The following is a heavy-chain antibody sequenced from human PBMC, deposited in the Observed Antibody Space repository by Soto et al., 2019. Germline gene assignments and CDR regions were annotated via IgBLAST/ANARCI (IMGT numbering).Heavy chain of an antibody. CDR3: AKEGGVGYGSSGGAF. J-gene: IGHJ4*02. CDR1: GVSFSTYG. V-gene: IGHV3-33*06. Sequence: QVQLVESGGGVVQPGRSLRLSCVASGVSFSTYGMHWVRQAPGKGLEWVASIWHDGIYKFHADAVKGRFAISRDNSMNSLYLQMNSLTVEDPGLYYCAKEGGVGYGSSGGAFWGQGTLVTVSS. CDR2: IWHDGIYK. D-gene: IGHD6-19*01.